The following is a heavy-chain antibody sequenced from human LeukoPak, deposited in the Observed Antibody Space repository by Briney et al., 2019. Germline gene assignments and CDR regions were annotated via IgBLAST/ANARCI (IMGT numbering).Heavy chain of an antibody. CDR3: ARERYFDWLLGYYFDY. D-gene: IGHD3-9*01. V-gene: IGHV1-18*01. CDR1: GYTFSSDV. Sequence: ASVKVSCKASGYTFSSDVISWVRQAPGQGLEWMGWISVYSVNTIYAQNFQDRFTMTTDTSTTTAYMELRSLRSDDTAVYYCARERYFDWLLGYYFDYWGQGTLVTVSS. J-gene: IGHJ4*02. CDR2: ISVYSVNT.